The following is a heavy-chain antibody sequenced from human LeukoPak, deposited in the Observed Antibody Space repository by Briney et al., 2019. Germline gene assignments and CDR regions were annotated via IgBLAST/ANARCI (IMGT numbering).Heavy chain of an antibody. J-gene: IGHJ5*02. CDR3: ARHITTTAISWFDP. CDR1: GYSFTSYW. V-gene: IGHV5-51*01. D-gene: IGHD2-21*02. Sequence: GESLKISCKGSGYSFTSYWVGWVRQMPGKGLEWMGIIYPGDSNVRYSPSFQGQVTISADKSTSTAYLQWSSLKASDTAMYCCARHITTTAISWFDPWGQGTLVTVSS. CDR2: IYPGDSNV.